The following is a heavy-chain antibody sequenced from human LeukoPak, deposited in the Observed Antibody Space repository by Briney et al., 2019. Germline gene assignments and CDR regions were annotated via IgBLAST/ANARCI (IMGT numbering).Heavy chain of an antibody. Sequence: SETLSLTCTVSGGSISSYYWSWIRQPPGKGLEWIGYIYYSGSTNYNPSLKSRVTISVDTSKNQFSLKLSSVTTADTAVYYCARDLGSGWYYFDYWGQGTLVTVSS. D-gene: IGHD6-19*01. CDR1: GGSISSYY. V-gene: IGHV4-59*12. CDR2: IYYSGST. J-gene: IGHJ4*02. CDR3: ARDLGSGWYYFDY.